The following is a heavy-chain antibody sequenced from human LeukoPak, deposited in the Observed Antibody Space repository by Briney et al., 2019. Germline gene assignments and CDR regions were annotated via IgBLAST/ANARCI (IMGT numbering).Heavy chain of an antibody. CDR1: GGSISSYY. J-gene: IGHJ4*02. Sequence: SETLSLTCTVSGGSISSYYWSWIRQPPGKGLEWIGYIYYSGSTNYNPSLKSRVTVSVDTPKNQFSLKLRSVTAADTAVYYCARGDYMYYYDRWGQGTLVTVSS. V-gene: IGHV4-59*01. CDR3: ARGDYMYYYDR. CDR2: IYYSGST. D-gene: IGHD3-16*01.